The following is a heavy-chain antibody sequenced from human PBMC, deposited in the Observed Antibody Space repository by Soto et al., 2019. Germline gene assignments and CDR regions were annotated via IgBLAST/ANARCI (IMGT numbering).Heavy chain of an antibody. CDR3: ARAGRGYYYGSGSYYLFDY. V-gene: IGHV4-31*03. CDR2: IYYSGST. J-gene: IGHJ4*02. CDR1: GGSISSGGYY. Sequence: QVQLQESGPGLVKPSQTLSLTCTVSGGSISSGGYYWSWIRQHPGKGLEWIGYIYYSGSTYYNPSLTSRVTISVDPSKNQFSLKLSSVTAADTAVYYCARAGRGYYYGSGSYYLFDYWGQGTLVTVSS. D-gene: IGHD3-10*01.